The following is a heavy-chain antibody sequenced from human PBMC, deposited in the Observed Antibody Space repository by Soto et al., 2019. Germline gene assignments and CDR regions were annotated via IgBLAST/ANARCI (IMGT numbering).Heavy chain of an antibody. CDR1: GFTFSSYW. CDR2: INSDGSST. J-gene: IGHJ6*02. D-gene: IGHD4-17*01. Sequence: GGSLRLSCAASGFTFSSYWMHWVRQAPGKGLVWVSRINSDGSSTSYADSVKGRFTISRDNAKNTLYLQMNSLRAEDTAVYYCGSLGYGDYTYYSYYGMDFWGQGTTVTVSS. CDR3: GSLGYGDYTYYSYYGMDF. V-gene: IGHV3-74*01.